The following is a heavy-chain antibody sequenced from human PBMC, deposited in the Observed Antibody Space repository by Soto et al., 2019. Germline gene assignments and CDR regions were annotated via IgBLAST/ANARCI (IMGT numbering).Heavy chain of an antibody. CDR2: IYNSGNT. CDR1: GGSVSSGSYY. J-gene: IGHJ3*02. CDR3: ASVPYYYDSSGLRAFDI. D-gene: IGHD3-22*01. V-gene: IGHV4-61*01. Sequence: QVQLQESGPGLVKPSETLSLTCAVSGGSVSSGSYYWSWIRQPPGKGLEGIGYIYNSGNTNYNPSLKSRVTISVDTSKNQFALKLSSVTAADTAVYYCASVPYYYDSSGLRAFDIWGQGTMVTVSS.